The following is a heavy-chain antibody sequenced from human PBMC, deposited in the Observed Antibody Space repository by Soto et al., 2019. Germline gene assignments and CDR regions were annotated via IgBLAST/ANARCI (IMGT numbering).Heavy chain of an antibody. CDR1: EFTFNTHW. V-gene: IGHV3-74*01. J-gene: IGHJ4*02. Sequence: PGGSLRLSCTASEFTFNTHWMHWVRQAPGKGLVWVSRIYFDGITTSYADSVKGRLTVSRDNAKNTVYLHVSTLRDEDTAVYYCARGGAMGVDYWGQGTLVTVSS. CDR3: ARGGAMGVDY. CDR2: IYFDGITT. D-gene: IGHD1-26*01.